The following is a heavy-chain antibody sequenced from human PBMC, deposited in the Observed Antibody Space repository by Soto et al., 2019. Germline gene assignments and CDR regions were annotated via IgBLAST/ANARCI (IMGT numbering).Heavy chain of an antibody. CDR3: ARGFGYCSSTSCYAGAEFDY. V-gene: IGHV1-18*01. D-gene: IGHD2-2*01. CDR2: ISAYNGIT. CDR1: GYTFTSYG. J-gene: IGHJ4*02. Sequence: ASVKVSCKASGYTFTSYGISWVRQAPGQGLEWMGWISAYNGITNYAQKLQGRVTMTTDTSTSTAYMELRSLRSDDTAVYYCARGFGYCSSTSCYAGAEFDYWGQGTLVTVSS.